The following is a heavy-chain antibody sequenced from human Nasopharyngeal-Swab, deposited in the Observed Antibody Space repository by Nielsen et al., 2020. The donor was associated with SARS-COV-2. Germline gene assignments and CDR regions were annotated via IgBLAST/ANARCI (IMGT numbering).Heavy chain of an antibody. V-gene: IGHV3-7*04. Sequence: GESLKISCAASGFTFSSYWMNWVRQAPGKGLEWVANIKQDGSEKPYVDSVRGRFTISRDNAKNSVYLQMNSLRAEDTAVYYCARGHNWSFDYWGKGTLVTVSA. J-gene: IGHJ4*02. CDR3: ARGHNWSFDY. CDR2: IKQDGSEK. CDR1: GFTFSSYW. D-gene: IGHD1-1*01.